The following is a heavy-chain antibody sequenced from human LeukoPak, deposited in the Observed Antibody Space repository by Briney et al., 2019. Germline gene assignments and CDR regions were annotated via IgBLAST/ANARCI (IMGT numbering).Heavy chain of an antibody. Sequence: GESLRLSCAASGFTFSSYEKNWVRHAPGKGQELDSYISSSCSTMYYADSVKDRFTTSRDNAKNSLYLQMNSPRAEDTAVYYCASPGEGYCSGGNCYYFDYWGQGTLVSVSS. CDR2: ISSSCSTM. CDR1: GFTFSSYE. D-gene: IGHD2-15*01. CDR3: ASPGEGYCSGGNCYYFDY. V-gene: IGHV3-48*03. J-gene: IGHJ4*02.